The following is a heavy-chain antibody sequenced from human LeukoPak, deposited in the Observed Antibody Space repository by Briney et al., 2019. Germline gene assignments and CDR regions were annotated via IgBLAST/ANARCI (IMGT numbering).Heavy chain of an antibody. D-gene: IGHD5-18*01. CDR3: AKDWAAMVDYYCYMDV. Sequence: GGSLRLSCAASGFTFSNYALHWVRQAPGKGLEWVAVISYDDTNKYYADSVKGRFTISRDNSKNTLYLQMNSLRAEDTAVYYCAKDWAAMVDYYCYMDVWGKGTTVTISS. CDR2: ISYDDTNK. V-gene: IGHV3-30*04. CDR1: GFTFSNYA. J-gene: IGHJ6*03.